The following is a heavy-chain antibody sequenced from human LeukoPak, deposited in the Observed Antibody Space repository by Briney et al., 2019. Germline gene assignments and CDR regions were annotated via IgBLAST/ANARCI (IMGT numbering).Heavy chain of an antibody. CDR2: IRYDGSSK. Sequence: GGSLRLSCAASGFTFSSYGMHWVRQAPGKGLEWVAFIRYDGSSKYYADSVKGRFTISRDNSKNTLYLQMNSLRAEDTAVYYCANLLGGSGSYYNYWGQGTLVTVSS. V-gene: IGHV3-30*02. CDR1: GFTFSSYG. CDR3: ANLLGGSGSYYNY. D-gene: IGHD3-10*01. J-gene: IGHJ4*02.